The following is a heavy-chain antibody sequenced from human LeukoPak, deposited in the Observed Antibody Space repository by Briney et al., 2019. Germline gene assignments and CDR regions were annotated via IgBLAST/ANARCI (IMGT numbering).Heavy chain of an antibody. V-gene: IGHV4-4*07. CDR1: GGSISSYY. D-gene: IGHD1-26*01. CDR2: IYTSGST. J-gene: IGHJ3*02. CDR3: ALMGSWRAVGSFDI. Sequence: SETLSLTCAVSGGSISSYYWSWIRQPAGKGLEWIGRIYTSGSTNYNPSLKSRVTMSVDTSKNQFSLKLSSVTAADTAVYYCALMGSWRAVGSFDICGEGTMVTVSS.